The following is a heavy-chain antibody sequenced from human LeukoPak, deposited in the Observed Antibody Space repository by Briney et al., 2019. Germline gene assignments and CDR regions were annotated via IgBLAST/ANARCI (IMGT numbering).Heavy chain of an antibody. Sequence: GGSLRLSCAASGFTFSSYAMSWVRQAPGKGLEWVSAISGSGGSTYYADSVKGRFTISRDNSKNTLYLQMSSLRAEDTAVYYCAKDRGYDILTGYGDYWGQGTLVTVSS. V-gene: IGHV3-23*01. D-gene: IGHD3-9*01. CDR3: AKDRGYDILTGYGDY. J-gene: IGHJ4*02. CDR2: ISGSGGST. CDR1: GFTFSSYA.